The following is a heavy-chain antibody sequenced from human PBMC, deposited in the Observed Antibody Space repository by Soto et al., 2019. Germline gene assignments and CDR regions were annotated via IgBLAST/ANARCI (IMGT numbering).Heavy chain of an antibody. CDR2: IYYSGST. J-gene: IGHJ3*02. CDR1: GGSISSGGYY. Sequence: PSETLSLTCTVSGGSISSGGYYWSWIRQHPGKGLEWIGYIYYSGSTYYNPSLKSRVTISVDTSKNQFSLKLSSVTAADTAVYYCARLDSSGPYDAFDIWGQGTMVTVSS. V-gene: IGHV4-31*03. CDR3: ARLDSSGPYDAFDI. D-gene: IGHD3-22*01.